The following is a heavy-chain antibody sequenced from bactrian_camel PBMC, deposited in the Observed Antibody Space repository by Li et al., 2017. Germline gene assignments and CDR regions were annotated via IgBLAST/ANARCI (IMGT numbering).Heavy chain of an antibody. J-gene: IGHJ6*01. Sequence: VQLVESGGDLVRPGGSLRLSCAASGFTFSDYTMTWVRQAPGKGLEWVSSINSDGSGTYYADSVEGRFTISRDSAKNTLYLQLDSLKNEDTAMYYCAQSMSWVLGADFEYWGQGTQVTVS. D-gene: IGHD5*01. V-gene: IGHV3S40*01. CDR3: AQSMSWVLGADFEY. CDR2: INSDGSGT. CDR1: GFTFSDYT.